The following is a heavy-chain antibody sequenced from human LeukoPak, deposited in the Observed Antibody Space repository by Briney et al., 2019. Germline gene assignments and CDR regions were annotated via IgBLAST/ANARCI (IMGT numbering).Heavy chain of an antibody. CDR2: ISHSGST. J-gene: IGHJ6*03. V-gene: IGHV4-34*01. CDR3: ARVPAASSGYYYYYYMDV. CDR1: GGSFSGYY. Sequence: SETLSLTCAVYGGSFSGYYWSWIRQPPGKGLEWIGEISHSGSTNYNPSLKSRVTISVDTSKNQFSLKLSSVTAADTAVYYCARVPAASSGYYYYYYMDVWGKGTTVTVSS. D-gene: IGHD2-2*01.